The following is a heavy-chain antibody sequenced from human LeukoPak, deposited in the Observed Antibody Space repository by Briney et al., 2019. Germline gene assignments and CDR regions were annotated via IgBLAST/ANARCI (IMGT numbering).Heavy chain of an antibody. CDR3: ARGAAGYSGYDLVTYYFDY. V-gene: IGHV3-21*01. D-gene: IGHD5-12*01. CDR2: ISSGSSYI. CDR1: GFTFSCYS. Sequence: GGSLRLSCAASGFTFSCYSMNWVRRAPGKGLEWVSSISSGSSYIYYADSVKGRFTISRDNAKNSLYLQMNSLRAEDTAVYYCARGAAGYSGYDLVTYYFDYWGQGTLVTVSS. J-gene: IGHJ4*02.